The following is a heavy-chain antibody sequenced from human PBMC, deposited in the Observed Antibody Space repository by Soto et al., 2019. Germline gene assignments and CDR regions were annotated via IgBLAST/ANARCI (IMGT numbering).Heavy chain of an antibody. CDR1: GGTFSSYA. D-gene: IGHD6-13*01. CDR3: ARGPRAAAINWFDP. CDR2: IIPIFGTA. V-gene: IGHV1-69*01. J-gene: IGHJ5*02. Sequence: QVQLVQSGAEVKKPGSSVKVSCKASGGTFSSYAISWVRQAPGQGLEWMGGIIPIFGTANYAQKFQGRVMITADESTSTAYMEQSSLRSEDTAVYYCARGPRAAAINWFDPWGQGTLVTVSS.